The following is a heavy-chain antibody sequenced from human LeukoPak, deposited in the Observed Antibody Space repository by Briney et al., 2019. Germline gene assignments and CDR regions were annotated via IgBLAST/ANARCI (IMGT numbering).Heavy chain of an antibody. V-gene: IGHV1-18*01. D-gene: IGHD4-17*01. CDR3: ARGTLRGSTVTVAPFDY. CDR1: GYTFTSYG. CDR2: ISAYNGNT. J-gene: IGHJ4*02. Sequence: GASVKVSCKASGYTFTSYGVSWVRQAPGQGLEWMGWISAYNGNTNYAQKLQGRVTMTTDTSTSTAYMELRSLRSDDTAVYYCARGTLRGSTVTVAPFDYWGQGTLVTVSS.